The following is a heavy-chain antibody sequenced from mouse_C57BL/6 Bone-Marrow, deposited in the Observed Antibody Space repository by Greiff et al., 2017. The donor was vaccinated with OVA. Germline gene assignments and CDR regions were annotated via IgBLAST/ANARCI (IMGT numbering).Heavy chain of an antibody. J-gene: IGHJ3*01. CDR3: ARDDWFAY. V-gene: IGHV5-16*01. Sequence: KLMESEGGLVQPGSSMKLSCTASGFTFSDYYMAWVRQVPEKGLEWVANINYDGSSTYYLDSLKSRFIISRDNAKNILYLQMSSLKSEDTATYYCARDDWFAYWGQGTLVTVSA. CDR1: GFTFSDYY. CDR2: INYDGSST.